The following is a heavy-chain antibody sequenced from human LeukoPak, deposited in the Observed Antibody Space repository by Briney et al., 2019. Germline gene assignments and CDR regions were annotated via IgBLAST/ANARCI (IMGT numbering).Heavy chain of an antibody. Sequence: PGGSLRLSCAASGFTFSSYAMHWVRQAPGKGLEWVAVISYDGSNKYYADSVKGRFTISRDNSKNTLYLQMNSLRAEDTAVYYCARTTGYSGYDDWGQGTLVTVSS. CDR2: ISYDGSNK. J-gene: IGHJ4*02. D-gene: IGHD5-12*01. V-gene: IGHV3-30-3*01. CDR3: ARTTGYSGYDD. CDR1: GFTFSSYA.